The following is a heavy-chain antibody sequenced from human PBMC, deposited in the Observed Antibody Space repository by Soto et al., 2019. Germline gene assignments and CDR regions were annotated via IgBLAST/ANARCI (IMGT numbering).Heavy chain of an antibody. D-gene: IGHD3-22*01. CDR1: GGTFSSYT. V-gene: IGHV1-69*08. CDR2: IIPILGIA. CDR3: AREERDYYDSSGYYPPH. Sequence: QVQLVQSGAEVKKPGSSVKVSCKASGGTFSSYTISWVRQAPGQGLEWMGRIIPILGIANYAQKFQGRVTITADKSTSTAYMELSSLRSEDTAVYYCAREERDYYDSSGYYPPHWGQGTLVTVSS. J-gene: IGHJ4*02.